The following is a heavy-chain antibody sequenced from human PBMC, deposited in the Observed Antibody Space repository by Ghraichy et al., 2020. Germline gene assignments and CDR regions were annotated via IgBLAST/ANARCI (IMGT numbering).Heavy chain of an antibody. CDR1: GYTFTSYG. Sequence: ASVKVSCKASGYTFTSYGISWVRQAPGQGLEWMGWISTYNGNTNYEQKLQGRVTMTTDTSTSTAYMELRSLRSDDTAVYYCARAPYDFWSGYEMNGMDVWGQGTTVTVSS. CDR3: ARAPYDFWSGYEMNGMDV. J-gene: IGHJ6*02. D-gene: IGHD3-3*01. CDR2: ISTYNGNT. V-gene: IGHV1-18*04.